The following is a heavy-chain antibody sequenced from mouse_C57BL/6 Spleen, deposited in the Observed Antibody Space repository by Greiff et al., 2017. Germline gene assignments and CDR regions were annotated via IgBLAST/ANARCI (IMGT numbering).Heavy chain of an antibody. D-gene: IGHD2-2*01. CDR1: GYSITSGYY. J-gene: IGHJ2*01. Sequence: VQLKESGPGLVKPSQSLSLTCSVTGYSITSGYYWNWIRQFPGNKLEWMGYISYDGSNNYNPSLKNRISITRDTSKNQFFLKLNSVTTEDTATYYCAREDYGYGLDYWGQGTTLTVSS. CDR2: ISYDGSN. V-gene: IGHV3-6*01. CDR3: AREDYGYGLDY.